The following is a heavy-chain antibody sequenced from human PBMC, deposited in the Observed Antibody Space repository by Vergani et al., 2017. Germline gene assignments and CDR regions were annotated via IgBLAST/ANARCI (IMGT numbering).Heavy chain of an antibody. V-gene: IGHV3-30*18. Sequence: QVQLVESGGGVVQPGRSLRLSCAASGFTFSSYGMHWVRQAPGKGLEWVAVISYDGSNKYYADSVKGRFTISRDNSKNTLYLQMNSLRAEDTAVYYCAKDLGVRYTQTGELLFPGFFADWGQRTLVTVSS. J-gene: IGHJ4*02. D-gene: IGHD3-10*01. CDR1: GFTFSSYG. CDR3: AKDLGVRYTQTGELLFPGFFAD. CDR2: ISYDGSNK.